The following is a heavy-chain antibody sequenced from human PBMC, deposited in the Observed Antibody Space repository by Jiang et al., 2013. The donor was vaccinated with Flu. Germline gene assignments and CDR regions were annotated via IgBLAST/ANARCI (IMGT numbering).Heavy chain of an antibody. D-gene: IGHD3-22*01. CDR1: GGSISSYY. CDR2: IYYSGST. J-gene: IGHJ3*02. CDR3: ARPDDSSGYYYAFDI. V-gene: IGHV4-59*01. Sequence: GSGLVKPSETLSLTCTVSGGSISSYYWSWIRQPPGKGLEWIGYIYYSGSTNYNPSLKSRVTISVDTSKKQFSLKLTSVSAADTAVYYCARPDDSSGYYYAFDIWGQGTMVTVSS.